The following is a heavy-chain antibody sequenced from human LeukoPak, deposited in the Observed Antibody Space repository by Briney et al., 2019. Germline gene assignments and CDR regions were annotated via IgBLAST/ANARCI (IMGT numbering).Heavy chain of an antibody. CDR3: ARDGYNYPVYFQH. D-gene: IGHD5-24*01. CDR2: ISAYNGNT. Sequence: ASVKVSCKASGGTFISYAISWVRQAPGQGLEWMGWISAYNGNTNYAQKLQGRVTMTTDTSTSTAYMELRSLRSDDTAVYYCARDGYNYPVYFQHWGQGTLVTVSS. J-gene: IGHJ1*01. V-gene: IGHV1-18*01. CDR1: GGTFISYA.